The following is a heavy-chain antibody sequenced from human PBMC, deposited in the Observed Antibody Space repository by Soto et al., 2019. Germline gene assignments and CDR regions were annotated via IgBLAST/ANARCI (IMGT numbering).Heavy chain of an antibody. Sequence: EVQLLESGGALVQPGVSLSLSCAASGFTYNNYAMGGVRKAPGKGLEWVPAISSSGYSAYYADSVKGRFTISRDNSRNTMFLQMNKLSAEDTAVYYCAKGSVVVAAKFDSWGQGTQVTVSS. CDR3: AKGSVVVAAKFDS. D-gene: IGHD2-21*02. J-gene: IGHJ4*02. CDR1: GFTYNNYA. CDR2: ISSSGYSA. V-gene: IGHV3-23*01.